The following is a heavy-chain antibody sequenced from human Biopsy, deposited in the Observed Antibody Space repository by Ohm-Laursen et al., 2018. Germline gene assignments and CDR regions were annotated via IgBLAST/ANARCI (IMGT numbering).Heavy chain of an antibody. CDR1: GESSSGYF. J-gene: IGHJ6*02. CDR2: INQSGST. CDR3: ARGSGYFKLDV. Sequence: PETLSLTCAVNGESSSGYFWNWIRQPPGKGLEWIGEINQSGSTKYNPSLKRRATLSADSSNSQFSLRLTSVTAADTAIYYCARGSGYFKLDVWGQGTTVTVSS. V-gene: IGHV4-34*01. D-gene: IGHD5-12*01.